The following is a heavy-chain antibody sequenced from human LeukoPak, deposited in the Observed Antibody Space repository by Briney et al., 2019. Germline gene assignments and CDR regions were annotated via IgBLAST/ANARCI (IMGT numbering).Heavy chain of an antibody. CDR1: GFTFNNFA. CDR3: AGGDGLTVVSCFDH. J-gene: IGHJ4*02. CDR2: ISVSGARS. V-gene: IGHV3-23*01. Sequence: GRSLTLSCAASGFTFNNFAMNWVRQAPGKGREWVSRISVSGARSHYADSVKGRLTISRDNSKKTLYLQMRSLRAEDTAVYYCAGGDGLTVVSCFDHWGQGTLVTVSS. D-gene: IGHD2-8*01.